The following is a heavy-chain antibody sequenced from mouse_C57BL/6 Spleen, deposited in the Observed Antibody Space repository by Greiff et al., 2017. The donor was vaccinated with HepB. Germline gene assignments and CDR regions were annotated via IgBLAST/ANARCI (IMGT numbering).Heavy chain of an antibody. CDR2: ISYDGSN. CDR1: GYSITSGYY. Sequence: EVKLQESGPGLVKPSQSLSLTCSVTGYSITSGYYWNWIRQFPGNKLEWMGYISYDGSNNYNPSLKNRISITRDTSKNQFFLKLNSVTTEDTATYYCARYGSSYVNWYFDVWGTGTTVTVSS. D-gene: IGHD1-1*01. V-gene: IGHV3-6*01. J-gene: IGHJ1*03. CDR3: ARYGSSYVNWYFDV.